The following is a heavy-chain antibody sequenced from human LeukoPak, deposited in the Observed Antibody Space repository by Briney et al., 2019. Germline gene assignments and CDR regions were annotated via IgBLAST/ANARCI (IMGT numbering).Heavy chain of an antibody. CDR3: ARGGYGYNFDY. CDR2: ISSGSSYI. CDR1: GFTFSSYS. V-gene: IGHV3-21*01. J-gene: IGHJ4*02. D-gene: IGHD3-16*01. Sequence: PGGSLRLSCAASGFTFSSYSVNWVRQAPGKGLEWVSSISSGSSYIYYADSLKGRFTISRDNAKNSLYLQMNSLRAEDTAVYYCARGGYGYNFDYWGQGTLVTVSS.